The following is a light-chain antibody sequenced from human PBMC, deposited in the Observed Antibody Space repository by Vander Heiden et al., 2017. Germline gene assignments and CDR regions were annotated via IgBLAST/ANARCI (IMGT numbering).Light chain of an antibody. CDR1: SSHLGGHNF. CDR2: EVS. V-gene: IGLV2-14*01. CDR3: SSYTTRSTVV. J-gene: IGLJ3*02. Sequence: QSALTQPAPVSGSPGQSITISCTGTSSHLGGHNFVSWSQQHPGKAPKLIVYEVSKRPSGVSSRFSGSKSGNTASLTISGLQAEDEADYYCSSYTTRSTVVFGGGTKLTVL.